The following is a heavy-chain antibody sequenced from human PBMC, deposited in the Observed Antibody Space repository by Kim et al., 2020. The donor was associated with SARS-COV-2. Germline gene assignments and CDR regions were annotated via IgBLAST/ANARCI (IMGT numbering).Heavy chain of an antibody. CDR3: VRGVNLF. CDR1: GFSFTTYW. CDR2: LNQDGSQK. Sequence: GGSLRLSCAASGFSFTTYWLNWVRQAPGKGLEWVANLNQDGSQKYYVDSVKGRFTISRDNAKNSVYLQMNSLRAEDTAVYYCVRGVNLFWGPGILVTVS. J-gene: IGHJ4*02. D-gene: IGHD3-10*01. V-gene: IGHV3-7*01.